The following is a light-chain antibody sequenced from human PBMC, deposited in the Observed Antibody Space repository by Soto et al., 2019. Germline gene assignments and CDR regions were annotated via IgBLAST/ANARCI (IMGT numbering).Light chain of an antibody. Sequence: DIQMTQSPSTLSASVGDRVTITCRASQSISSWLAWYQQKPGKAPKLLIYDVSSLQSGVPSRFSGSGSGTDFTLTISRLEPEDFAVYYCQQYGSSPRTFGQGTKVDIK. J-gene: IGKJ1*01. CDR3: QQYGSSPRT. CDR1: QSISSW. V-gene: IGKV1-5*01. CDR2: DVS.